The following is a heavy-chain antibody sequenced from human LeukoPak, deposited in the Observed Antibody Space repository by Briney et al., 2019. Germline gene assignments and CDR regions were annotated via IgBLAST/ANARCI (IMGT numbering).Heavy chain of an antibody. V-gene: IGHV3-23*01. CDR2: ISSSGGST. J-gene: IGHJ4*02. D-gene: IGHD1-26*01. CDR1: GFTFSSYA. CDR3: ARVGYSGSHYYFDY. Sequence: PGGSLRLSCAASGFTFSSYAMSWVRQAPGKGLEWVSTISSSGGSTYYADSVKGRFTISRDNSKNTLYLQLNSLRAEDTAVYYCARVGYSGSHYYFDYWGQGTLVTVSS.